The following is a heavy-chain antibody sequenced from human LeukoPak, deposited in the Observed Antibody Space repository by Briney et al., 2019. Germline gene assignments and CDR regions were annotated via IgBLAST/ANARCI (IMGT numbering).Heavy chain of an antibody. J-gene: IGHJ5*02. CDR3: ARDALSYYYDSSGYQP. D-gene: IGHD3-22*01. CDR1: GFTISSYW. Sequence: SGGSLRLSCAASGFTISSYWMHWVRQAPGKGLVWVSRINSDGSSTSYADSVKGRFTISRDNAKNTLYLQMNSLRAEDTAVYYCARDALSYYYDSSGYQPWGQGTLVTVSS. CDR2: INSDGSST. V-gene: IGHV3-74*01.